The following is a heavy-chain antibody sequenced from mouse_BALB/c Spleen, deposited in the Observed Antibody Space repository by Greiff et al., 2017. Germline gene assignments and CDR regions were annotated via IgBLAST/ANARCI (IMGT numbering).Heavy chain of an antibody. Sequence: VQLKQSGAELVRSGASVKLSCTASGFNIQDYYMHWVKQRPEQGLEWIGWIDPENGDTEYAPKFQGKATMTADTSSNTAYLQLSSLTSEDTAVYYCARWGGGSSYFDYWGQGTTLTVSS. CDR2: IDPENGDT. V-gene: IGHV14-4*02. J-gene: IGHJ2*01. CDR1: GFNIQDYY. D-gene: IGHD1-1*01. CDR3: ARWGGGSSYFDY.